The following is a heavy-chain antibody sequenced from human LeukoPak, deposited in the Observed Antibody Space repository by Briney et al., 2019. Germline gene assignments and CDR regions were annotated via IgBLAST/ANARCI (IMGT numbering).Heavy chain of an antibody. V-gene: IGHV4-59*01. D-gene: IGHD3-10*01. Sequence: PSETLSLTCTVSGGSISSYYWSWIRQPPGKGLEWIGYIYYSGSTNYKPSLKSRATISVDTSKNQFSLKLSSVTAADTAVYYCAREGFGDSTDDAFDIWGQGTMVTVSS. CDR3: AREGFGDSTDDAFDI. CDR2: IYYSGST. J-gene: IGHJ3*02. CDR1: GGSISSYY.